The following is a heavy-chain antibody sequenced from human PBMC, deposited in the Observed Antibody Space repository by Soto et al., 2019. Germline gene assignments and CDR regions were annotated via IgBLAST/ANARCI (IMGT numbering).Heavy chain of an antibody. CDR1: GGSISSSSYY. CDR3: ARHYDFWSGYYSWFDP. Sequence: SQTLSLTCTVSGGSISSSSYYWGWIRQPPGKGLEWIGSIYYSGSTYYNPSLKSRVTISVDTSKNQFSLKLSSVTAADTAVYYCARHYDFWSGYYSWFDPWGQGTLVTVSS. V-gene: IGHV4-39*01. CDR2: IYYSGST. D-gene: IGHD3-3*01. J-gene: IGHJ5*02.